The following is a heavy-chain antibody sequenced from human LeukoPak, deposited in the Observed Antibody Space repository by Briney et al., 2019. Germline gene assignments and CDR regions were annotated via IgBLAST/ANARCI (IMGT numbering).Heavy chain of an antibody. D-gene: IGHD3-3*01. J-gene: IGHJ4*02. CDR3: AKDRGIFGVVLRLFDY. V-gene: IGHV3-23*01. Sequence: PGGSLRLSCAASGFTFSSYAMSWVRQAPGKGQEWVSAISGSGGSTYYADSVKGRFTISRDNSKNTLYLQMNSLRAEDTAVYYCAKDRGIFGVVLRLFDYWGQGTLVTVSS. CDR1: GFTFSSYA. CDR2: ISGSGGST.